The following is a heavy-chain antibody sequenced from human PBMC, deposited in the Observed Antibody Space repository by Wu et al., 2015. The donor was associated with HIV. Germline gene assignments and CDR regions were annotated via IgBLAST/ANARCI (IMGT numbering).Heavy chain of an antibody. V-gene: IGHV1-46*01. CDR2: INPSGGST. Sequence: QVQLVQSGAEVKKPGASVKVSCKASGYTFTSYYMHWVRQAPGQGLEWMGIINPSGGSTSYAQKFQGRVTMTRDTSTSTVYMELSSLRSEDTAVYYCARVRAYYGSGSYDWGMDVWGQGTTGHRLL. CDR1: GYTFTSYY. CDR3: ARVRAYYGSGSYDWGMDV. J-gene: IGHJ6*02. D-gene: IGHD3-10*01.